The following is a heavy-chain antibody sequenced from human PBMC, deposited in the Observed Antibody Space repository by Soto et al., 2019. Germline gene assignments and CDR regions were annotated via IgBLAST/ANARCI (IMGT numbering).Heavy chain of an antibody. CDR2: ISSDGGNK. Sequence: QVQLVESGGGVAQPGRSLRLSCATSGFTFTRSGMHWVRQAPGKGLDWVAVISSDGGNKYYGDSVRGRFTISRDNSNNTLYLQMNSLRDEDTAVYVCAKDKSSGITVNADFWGQGTLGTVSS. CDR3: AKDKSSGITVNADF. CDR1: GFTFTRSG. V-gene: IGHV3-30*18. D-gene: IGHD1-26*01. J-gene: IGHJ4*02.